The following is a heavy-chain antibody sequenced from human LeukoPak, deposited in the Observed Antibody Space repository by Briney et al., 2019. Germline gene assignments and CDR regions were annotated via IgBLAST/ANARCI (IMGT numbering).Heavy chain of an antibody. D-gene: IGHD6-19*01. Sequence: SEILSLTCAVYGGSFSGYYWSWIRQPPGKGLEWIGEINHSGSTNYNPSLKSRVTISVDTSKNQFSLKLSSVTAADTAVYYCARGQSRSGWPNSNWFDPWGQGTLVTVSS. CDR3: ARGQSRSGWPNSNWFDP. CDR1: GGSFSGYY. CDR2: INHSGST. J-gene: IGHJ5*02. V-gene: IGHV4-34*01.